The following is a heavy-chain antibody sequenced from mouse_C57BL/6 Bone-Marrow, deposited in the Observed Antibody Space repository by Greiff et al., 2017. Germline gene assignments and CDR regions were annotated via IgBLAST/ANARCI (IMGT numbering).Heavy chain of an antibody. Sequence: EVQLQESGGGLVKPGGSLTLSCAASGFTFSDYGMHWVRQAPETGLAWVAYISSGSSTIYYADTVKGRFPISRDNAKHTLFLQMTSLRSEDTAMYYCARPYYYGSSYYYAMDYWGQGTSVTVAS. CDR3: ARPYYYGSSYYYAMDY. CDR1: GFTFSDYG. D-gene: IGHD1-1*01. V-gene: IGHV5-17*01. CDR2: ISSGSSTI. J-gene: IGHJ4*01.